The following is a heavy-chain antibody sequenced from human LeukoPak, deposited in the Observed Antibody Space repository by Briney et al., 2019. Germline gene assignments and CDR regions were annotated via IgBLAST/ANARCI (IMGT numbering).Heavy chain of an antibody. CDR3: AREAVMPVAPVKIGTSDRPLYEYYGLDV. J-gene: IGHJ6*02. V-gene: IGHV3-53*01. CDR1: GSTITTNY. CDR2: IYGDDET. Sequence: GGSLRLSCAASGSTITTNYMNWVRQAPGKGLEWVSVIYGDDETNYADSVKGRFTISRDNSKNTLYLQMNSLQADDTAVYYCAREAVMPVAPVKIGTSDRPLYEYYGLDVWGQGTTVTVS. D-gene: IGHD1/OR15-1a*01.